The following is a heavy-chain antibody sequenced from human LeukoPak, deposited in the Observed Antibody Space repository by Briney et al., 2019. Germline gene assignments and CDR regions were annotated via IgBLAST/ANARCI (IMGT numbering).Heavy chain of an antibody. D-gene: IGHD2-8*01. CDR2: IIPKIDTT. CDR1: GGTFSSYA. V-gene: IGHV1-69*01. CDR3: ASTPGFCTTEVCYKGRYFDF. Sequence: AASVKVSCKASGGTFSSYAISWVRQAPGQGLQWMGGIIPKIDTTNYAQQFQGRITITADDSTSTAYMELRSLSSDDTAVYFCASTPGFCTTEVCYKGRYFDFWGQGTLVTVSS. J-gene: IGHJ4*02.